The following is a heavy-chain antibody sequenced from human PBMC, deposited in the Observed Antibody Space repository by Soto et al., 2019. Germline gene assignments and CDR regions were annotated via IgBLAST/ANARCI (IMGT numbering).Heavy chain of an antibody. CDR3: ARLFGGVIANFDY. J-gene: IGHJ4*02. V-gene: IGHV3-48*01. D-gene: IGHD3-16*02. Sequence: GGSLRLSCAASGFTFSSYSMNWVRQAPGKGLEWVSYISSSSSTIYYADSVKGRFTISRDNAKNSLYLQMNSLRAEDTAVYYCARLFGGVIANFDYWGQGTLVTVSS. CDR1: GFTFSSYS. CDR2: ISSSSSTI.